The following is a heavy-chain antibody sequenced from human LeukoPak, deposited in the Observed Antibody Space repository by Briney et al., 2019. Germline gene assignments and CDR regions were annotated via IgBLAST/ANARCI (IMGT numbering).Heavy chain of an antibody. CDR3: ATDCGGGSCYGPYDAFDI. CDR1: GFTFSSYE. CDR2: ISSSGSTI. Sequence: TGGSLRLSCAASGFTFSSYEMNWVRQAPGKGLEWVSYISSSGSTIYYADSVKGRFTISRDNAKNSLYLQMNSLRAEDTAVYYCATDCGGGSCYGPYDAFDIWGQGTMVTVSS. D-gene: IGHD2-15*01. V-gene: IGHV3-48*03. J-gene: IGHJ3*02.